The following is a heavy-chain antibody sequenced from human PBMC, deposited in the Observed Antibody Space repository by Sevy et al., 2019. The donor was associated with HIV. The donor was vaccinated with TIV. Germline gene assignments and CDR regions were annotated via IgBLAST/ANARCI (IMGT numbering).Heavy chain of an antibody. J-gene: IGHJ6*04. Sequence: GGSLRLSCVASGFIFRGNGMHWVRQAPGKGLEWLAAISYDGSKKYSADSVKGRFTISRDNSQSTLYLEMKSLRVEDSAVYYYAKDEHAYWTANSYYHLDVWGKGSTVTVSS. V-gene: IGHV3-30*18. D-gene: IGHD3-16*01. CDR2: ISYDGSKK. CDR3: AKDEHAYWTANSYYHLDV. CDR1: GFIFRGNG.